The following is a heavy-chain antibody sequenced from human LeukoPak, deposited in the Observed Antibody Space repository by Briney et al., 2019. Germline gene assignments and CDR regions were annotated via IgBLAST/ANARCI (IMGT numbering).Heavy chain of an antibody. CDR2: IYYSGST. D-gene: IGHD1-7*01. V-gene: IGHV4-30-4*01. J-gene: IGHJ4*02. CDR1: GGSLSSGDYY. CDR3: ARVEAMELFDY. Sequence: SETLSLTCTVSGGSLSSGDYYWSWIRQPPGKGLEWIGYIYYSGSTYYNPSLKSRVTISVDTSKSQFSLKLSSVTAADTAVYYCARVEAMELFDYWGQGTLVTVSS.